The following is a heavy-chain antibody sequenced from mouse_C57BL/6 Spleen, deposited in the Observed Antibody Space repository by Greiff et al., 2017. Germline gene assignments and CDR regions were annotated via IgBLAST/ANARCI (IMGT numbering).Heavy chain of an antibody. CDR3: ARFSTMVTTSGFDY. CDR2: IYPGDGDT. V-gene: IGHV1-82*01. CDR1: GYAFSSSW. Sequence: VQLQQSGPELVKPGASVKISCKASGYAFSSSWMNWVKQRPGKGLEWIGRIYPGDGDTNYNGKFKGKATLTADKSSSTAYMQLSSLTSEDSAVYFCARFSTMVTTSGFDYWGQGTTLTVSS. D-gene: IGHD2-2*01. J-gene: IGHJ2*01.